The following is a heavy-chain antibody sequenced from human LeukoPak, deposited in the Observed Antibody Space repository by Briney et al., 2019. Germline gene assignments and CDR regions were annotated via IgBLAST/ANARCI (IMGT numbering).Heavy chain of an antibody. CDR1: GYTFTGYY. V-gene: IGHV1-2*02. D-gene: IGHD3-10*01. CDR2: INPNSGVT. Sequence: ASVKVSCKASGYTFTGYYMHWVRQAPGQGLEWMGWINPNSGVTNYGQKFQGRVTMTRDTSISTAYMELSSLRSDDTAVYYCAREPRGGQIDYWGQGTLVNVSS. CDR3: AREPRGGQIDY. J-gene: IGHJ4*02.